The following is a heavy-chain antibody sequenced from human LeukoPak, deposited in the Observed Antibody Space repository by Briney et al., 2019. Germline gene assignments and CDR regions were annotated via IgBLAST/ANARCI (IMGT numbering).Heavy chain of an antibody. D-gene: IGHD4-23*01. CDR3: ARDDRDYGGNSAVDY. CDR2: INPNSGGR. J-gene: IGHJ4*02. Sequence: ASVKVSCKASGYTFTGYYMHWVRQAPGQGLEWMGWINPNSGGRNYAQKFQGRVTMTRDTSISTAYMELSRLRSDDTAVYYCARDDRDYGGNSAVDYWGQGTLVTVSS. CDR1: GYTFTGYY. V-gene: IGHV1-2*02.